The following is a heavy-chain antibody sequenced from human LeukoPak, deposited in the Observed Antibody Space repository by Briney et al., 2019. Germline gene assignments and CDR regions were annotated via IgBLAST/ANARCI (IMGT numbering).Heavy chain of an antibody. J-gene: IGHJ3*01. Sequence: GESLRLTCAVSGFTFSGFWMSWSRQAPGKGLEWVASINSDGSEGYYADVVKGRFTISRDNAKNSLYLQINSLRAEDTAVYYCARSSYSSSSSVWGQGTMVTVSS. CDR1: GFTFSGFW. D-gene: IGHD6-6*01. V-gene: IGHV3-7*03. CDR2: INSDGSEG. CDR3: ARSSYSSSSSV.